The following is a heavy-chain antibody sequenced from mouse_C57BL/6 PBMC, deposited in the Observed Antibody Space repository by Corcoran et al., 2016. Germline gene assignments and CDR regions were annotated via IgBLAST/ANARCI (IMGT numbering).Heavy chain of an antibody. CDR1: GYTFTTYG. D-gene: IGHD2-2*01. J-gene: IGHJ3*01. CDR2: INTYSGVP. V-gene: IGHV9-3*01. Sequence: QIQLVQSGPELKKPGETVKISCKASGYTFTTYGMSWVKQAPGKGLKWMGWINTYSGVPTYADDFKGRFAFSLETSASTAYLQINNLKNEDTATYFWARWGMVTTEGFAYWGQGTLVTVSA. CDR3: ARWGMVTTEGFAY.